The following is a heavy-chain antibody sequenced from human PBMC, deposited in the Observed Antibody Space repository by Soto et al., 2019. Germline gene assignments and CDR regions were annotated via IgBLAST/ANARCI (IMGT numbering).Heavy chain of an antibody. Sequence: LRLSCAAAGFTVRSNYMSWVRQAPGKGLEWVSLIYSGGSTYYADSVNGRFTISRDNSKNTLYLQMNSLRAEDTAVYYCARETNFTIFGVVINDGFDIWGQGTMVTVSS. CDR3: ARETNFTIFGVVINDGFDI. D-gene: IGHD3-3*01. V-gene: IGHV3-53*01. CDR2: IYSGGST. CDR1: GFTVRSNY. J-gene: IGHJ3*02.